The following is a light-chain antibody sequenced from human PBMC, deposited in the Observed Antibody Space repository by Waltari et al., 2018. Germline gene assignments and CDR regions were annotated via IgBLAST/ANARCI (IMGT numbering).Light chain of an antibody. Sequence: DVVMTQSPLSLPVTLGPPASITCRSSQSLVSRDGNTYFNWFHQRPGPSPRRLLYKVSNRDSGVPDRFSGSGSGTDFTLRIRRVEAEDVGDYYCMQGTHWPWTFGPGTKVEI. CDR1: QSLVSRDGNTY. CDR2: KVS. J-gene: IGKJ1*01. V-gene: IGKV2-30*01. CDR3: MQGTHWPWT.